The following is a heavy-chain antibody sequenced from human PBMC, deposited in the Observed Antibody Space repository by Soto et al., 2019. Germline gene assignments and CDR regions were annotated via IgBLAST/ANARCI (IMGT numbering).Heavy chain of an antibody. Sequence: GESLKISCKGSGYSFTSYWIGWVRQMPGKGLEWMGIIYPGDSDTRYSPSFQGQVTISADKSISTAYLQWSSLKASDTAMYYCARSRIAARPYYYYYYMDVWGKGTTVTVSS. D-gene: IGHD6-6*01. V-gene: IGHV5-51*01. CDR3: ARSRIAARPYYYYYYMDV. CDR1: GYSFTSYW. CDR2: IYPGDSDT. J-gene: IGHJ6*03.